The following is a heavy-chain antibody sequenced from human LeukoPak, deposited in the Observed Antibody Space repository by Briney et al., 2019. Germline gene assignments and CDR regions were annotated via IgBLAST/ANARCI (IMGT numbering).Heavy chain of an antibody. J-gene: IGHJ3*02. Sequence: TSVKVSCKASGYTFTGYYMHWVRQAPGQGLEWMGWINPNSGGTNYAQEFQGRVTMTRDTSISTAYMELSRLRSDDTAVYYCARVRAGWFGETYDAFDIWGQGTMVTVSS. D-gene: IGHD3-10*01. CDR1: GYTFTGYY. V-gene: IGHV1-2*02. CDR3: ARVRAGWFGETYDAFDI. CDR2: INPNSGGT.